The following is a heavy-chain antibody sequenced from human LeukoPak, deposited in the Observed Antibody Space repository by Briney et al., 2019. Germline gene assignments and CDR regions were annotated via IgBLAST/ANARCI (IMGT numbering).Heavy chain of an antibody. Sequence: PGGSLRLSCAASGFAVRGNYMSWVRQAPGQGLEWVSIIDSGDKTYYVDSVKGRFTISRDTSKNTLYLQMASLRAEDTAVYYCASVTDGEHRGTGVVDYWGQGTLVTVSS. CDR3: ASVTDGEHRGTGVVDY. V-gene: IGHV3-53*01. D-gene: IGHD1-20*01. J-gene: IGHJ4*02. CDR1: GFAVRGNY. CDR2: IDSGDKT.